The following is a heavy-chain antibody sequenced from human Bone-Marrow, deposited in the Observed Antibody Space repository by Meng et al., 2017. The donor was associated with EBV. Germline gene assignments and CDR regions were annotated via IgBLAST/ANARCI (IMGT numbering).Heavy chain of an antibody. D-gene: IGHD4/OR15-4a*01. CDR3: ARAVLAGNWFDP. V-gene: IGHV1-69*01. Sequence: VKLLQSGAAGKKPGSSAKVSDKTSGGTFRSYAIGLVRQVPGQGLEWMGGIIPIFGKANYAQKFQGRVTITADESTSTAYMELSSLRSEDTAVYYCARAVLAGNWFDPWGQGTLVTVSS. CDR2: IIPIFGKA. J-gene: IGHJ5*02. CDR1: GGTFRSYA.